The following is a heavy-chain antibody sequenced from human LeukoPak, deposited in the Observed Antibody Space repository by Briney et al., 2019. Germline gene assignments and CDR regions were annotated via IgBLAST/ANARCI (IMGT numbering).Heavy chain of an antibody. D-gene: IGHD6-19*01. CDR2: VSSYNGNT. CDR3: ARDAPQWRNAFDF. CDR1: GYTFTSTG. J-gene: IGHJ3*01. V-gene: IGHV1-18*01. Sequence: APVKVSCKASGYTFTSTGFCWVRQAPGQGLEWMGWVSSYNGNTNYAQKFQGRVTMTTDTSTNTAYMELRSLRSDDTAVYFCARDAPQWRNAFDFWGQGTMVTVSS.